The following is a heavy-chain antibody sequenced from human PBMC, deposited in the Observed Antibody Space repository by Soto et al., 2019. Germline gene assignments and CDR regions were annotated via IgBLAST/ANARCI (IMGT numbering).Heavy chain of an antibody. D-gene: IGHD3-16*02. J-gene: IGHJ3*02. Sequence: EVQLVESGGGLVQPGGSLRLSCAASGFTVSSNYMSWVRQAPGKGLEWVSVIYSGGSTYYADSVKGRFTISRDNSKNTLYLQMNSLRAEDTAVYYCARWLLYDYIWGSYRYDAFDIWGQGTMVTVSS. V-gene: IGHV3-66*01. CDR3: ARWLLYDYIWGSYRYDAFDI. CDR2: IYSGGST. CDR1: GFTVSSNY.